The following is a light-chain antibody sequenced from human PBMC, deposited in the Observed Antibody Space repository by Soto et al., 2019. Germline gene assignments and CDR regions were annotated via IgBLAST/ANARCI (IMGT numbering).Light chain of an antibody. J-gene: IGKJ1*01. V-gene: IGKV3-20*01. CDR2: GAS. Sequence: EIVLTQSPGTLSLSPGERATLSCRASQSVSSNYLAWYQQKPGQAPRPLIYGASSRATGIPDRFSGSGAGTDFTLTISRLESEDFAVYYCQQYGGSPWTFGQGTKV. CDR1: QSVSSNY. CDR3: QQYGGSPWT.